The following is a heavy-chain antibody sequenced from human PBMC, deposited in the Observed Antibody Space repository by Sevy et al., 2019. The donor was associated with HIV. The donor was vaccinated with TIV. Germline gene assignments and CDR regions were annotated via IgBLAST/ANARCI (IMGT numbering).Heavy chain of an antibody. J-gene: IGHJ4*02. CDR3: AREGCTRPHDY. CDR1: GFNFNIYS. D-gene: IGHD2-8*01. V-gene: IGHV3-23*01. Sequence: GGSLRLSCAVSGFNFNIYSMSWVRQAPGKGLEWVSTLSFGCGKINYADSVKGRFIIPRDDPKNTLYLQMNSLRAEDTAVYFCAREGCTRPHDYWGQGTLVTVSS. CDR2: LSFGCGKI.